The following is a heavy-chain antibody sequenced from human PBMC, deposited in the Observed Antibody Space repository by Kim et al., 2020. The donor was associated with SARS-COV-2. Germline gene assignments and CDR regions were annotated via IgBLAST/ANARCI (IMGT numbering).Heavy chain of an antibody. CDR3: VKEDGRIPIFGVVPRFDP. Sequence: KGRFTISRDNSKNTLYLHMSSLRAEDTAVYYCVKEDGRIPIFGVVPRFDPWGQGTLVTVSS. D-gene: IGHD3-3*01. J-gene: IGHJ5*02. V-gene: IGHV3-64D*06.